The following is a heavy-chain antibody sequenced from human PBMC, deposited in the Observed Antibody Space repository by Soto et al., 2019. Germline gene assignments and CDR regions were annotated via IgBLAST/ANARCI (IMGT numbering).Heavy chain of an antibody. J-gene: IGHJ4*02. V-gene: IGHV3-74*01. CDR3: ARGASGNYYLDY. D-gene: IGHD3-10*01. CDR1: GFTFSSYW. Sequence: EVQLAESGGNLVQPGGSLRLSCAASGFTFSSYWIHWVRQPPGKGLLWVSRINTDGSTTNYADSVKGRFTVSRDNAKNTLYLQMNSLRAEDTAVYYCARGASGNYYLDYWGQGALVTISS. CDR2: INTDGSTT.